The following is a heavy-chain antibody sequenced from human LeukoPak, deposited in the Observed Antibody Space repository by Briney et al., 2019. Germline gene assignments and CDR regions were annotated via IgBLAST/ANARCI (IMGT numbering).Heavy chain of an antibody. V-gene: IGHV3-30*02. CDR1: AFPSTVTFNSYC. CDR3: VKDTPLLQSN. J-gene: IGHJ4*02. CDR2: ILSDGTTD. D-gene: IGHD2-15*01. Sequence: GGSLRLSCAASAFPSTVTFNSYCVNWVRQAPGRGLEWVALILSDGTTDYYTDSVKGRFTVSRDDSKNTVYLQLSSLRPGDTAVYYCVKDTPLLQSNWGQGSQVTVSS.